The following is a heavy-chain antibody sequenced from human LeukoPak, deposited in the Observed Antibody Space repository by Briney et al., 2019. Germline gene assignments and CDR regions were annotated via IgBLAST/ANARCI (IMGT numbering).Heavy chain of an antibody. J-gene: IGHJ3*02. D-gene: IGHD6-13*01. CDR3: TRGPGYDAFDI. Sequence: ALRLSCTASGFTLGDYAMSWFRQAPGKGLEWVGFIRSKAYGGTTEYAASVKGRFTISRDDSKSIAYLQMNSLKTEDTAVYYCTRGPGYDAFDIWGQGTMVTVSS. V-gene: IGHV3-49*03. CDR2: IRSKAYGGTT. CDR1: GFTLGDYA.